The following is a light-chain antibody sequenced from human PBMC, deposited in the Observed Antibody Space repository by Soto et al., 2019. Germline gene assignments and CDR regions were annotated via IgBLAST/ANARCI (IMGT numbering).Light chain of an antibody. J-gene: IGKJ4*01. CDR3: QQSYSTPH. Sequence: DIQLTQSPSPLSASVGDRVAITCLASQSISTYLNWYQQKPGKAPKVLIYAASNLQSGVPPRFSGSGSGTDFTLTISSLQPEDFATYYCQQSYSTPHFGGGTKVDIK. CDR1: QSISTY. CDR2: AAS. V-gene: IGKV1-39*01.